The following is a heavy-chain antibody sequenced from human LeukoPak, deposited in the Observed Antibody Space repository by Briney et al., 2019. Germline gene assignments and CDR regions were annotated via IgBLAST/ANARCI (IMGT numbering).Heavy chain of an antibody. Sequence: SETLSLTCAVYGGSLSGYYWSWIRQPPGNGLEWIGEINHSGSTNYNPSLKSRVTISVDTSKNQFSLKLSSVTAADTAVYYCARRETHDAFDIWRQGTMVTVSS. CDR2: INHSGST. V-gene: IGHV4-34*01. CDR3: ARRETHDAFDI. D-gene: IGHD1-26*01. J-gene: IGHJ3*02. CDR1: GGSLSGYY.